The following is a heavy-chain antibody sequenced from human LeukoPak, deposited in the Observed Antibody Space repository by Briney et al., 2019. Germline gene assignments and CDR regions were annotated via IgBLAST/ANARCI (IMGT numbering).Heavy chain of an antibody. CDR2: IKGKTDGGTT. V-gene: IGHV3-15*01. D-gene: IGHD3-22*01. CDR3: TPTSGYYEY. J-gene: IGHJ4*02. CDR1: GFTFSNAW. Sequence: GGSLRLSCAASGFTFSNAWMSWVRQAPGKGLEWVGRIKGKTDGGTTDYAAPVKGRFTISRDDSKNTLYLQMNSLKTEDTAVYYCTPTSGYYEYWGQGTLVTVSS.